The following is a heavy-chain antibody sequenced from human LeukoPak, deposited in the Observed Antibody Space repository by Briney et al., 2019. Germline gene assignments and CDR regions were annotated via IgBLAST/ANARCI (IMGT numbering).Heavy chain of an antibody. J-gene: IGHJ4*02. Sequence: GGSLRLSCEASGFRFSDYYMSRVRQAPGKGLEWVARINSDGSEQNYVDSVKGRFTISRDNAKNSLHLQMNSLRAEDTAVYYCVRGGRWYGDNWGQGTLVTVSS. CDR2: INSDGSEQ. CDR1: GFRFSDYY. V-gene: IGHV3-7*01. CDR3: VRGGRWYGDN. D-gene: IGHD6-13*01.